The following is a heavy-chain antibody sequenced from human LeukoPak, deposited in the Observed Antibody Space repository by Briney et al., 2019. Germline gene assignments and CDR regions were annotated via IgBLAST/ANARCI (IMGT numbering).Heavy chain of an antibody. V-gene: IGHV1-18*01. J-gene: IGHJ4*02. D-gene: IGHD1-26*01. CDR2: ISAYNGKT. CDR1: GLTFSSYV. CDR3: ARGGALTSFDS. Sequence: ASVKVSCKASGLTFSSYVSWVRQAPGQGLEWMGWISAYNGKTNYAQKFQGRVTMTTDTSTSTAYMDLRSLRSDDTAVYYCARGGALTSFDSWGQGTLITVSS.